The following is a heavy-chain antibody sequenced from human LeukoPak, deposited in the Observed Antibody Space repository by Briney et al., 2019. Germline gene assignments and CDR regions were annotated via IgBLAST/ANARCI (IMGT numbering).Heavy chain of an antibody. CDR2: FDPEDGET. CDR3: ARVGGYSSSWDNWFDP. D-gene: IGHD6-13*01. V-gene: IGHV1-24*01. CDR1: GYTLTELS. J-gene: IGHJ5*02. Sequence: ASVKVSCKVSGYTLTELSMHWVRQAPGKGLEWMGGFDPEDGETIYAQKFQGRVTITADESTSTAYMELSSLRSEDTAVYYCARVGGYSSSWDNWFDPWGQGTLVTVSS.